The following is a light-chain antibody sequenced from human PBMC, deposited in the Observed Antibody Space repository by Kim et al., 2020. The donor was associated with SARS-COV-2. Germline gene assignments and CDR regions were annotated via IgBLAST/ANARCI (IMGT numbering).Light chain of an antibody. CDR1: SRDVGGYNY. CDR2: DVS. Sequence: QSSTISWPGTSRDVGGYNYVSWYQRHPGKAPKLMIYDVSKRPSGVSNRFSGSKSGNTASLTISGLQAEDEADYYCSSYTSSSTWVFGGGTKLTVL. CDR3: SSYTSSSTWV. J-gene: IGLJ3*02. V-gene: IGLV2-14*03.